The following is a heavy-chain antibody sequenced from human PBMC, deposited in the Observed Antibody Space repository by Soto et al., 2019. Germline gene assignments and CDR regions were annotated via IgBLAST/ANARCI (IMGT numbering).Heavy chain of an antibody. CDR3: ANSGPSSGSYRLHHFDY. J-gene: IGHJ4*02. CDR1: GFTFSSYA. D-gene: IGHD1-26*01. CDR2: ISGSGGST. Sequence: GGSLRLSCAASGFTFSSYAMSWVRQAPGKGLEWVSAISGSGGSTYYADSVKGRFTISRDNSKNTLYLQMNSLRAEDTAVYYCANSGPSSGSYRLHHFDYWGQGTLVTVSS. V-gene: IGHV3-23*01.